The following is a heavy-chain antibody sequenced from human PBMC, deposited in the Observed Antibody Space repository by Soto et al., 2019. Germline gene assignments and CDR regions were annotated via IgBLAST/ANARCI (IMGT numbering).Heavy chain of an antibody. Sequence: QGHLEQSGGEVKKPGASVQVSCRALDYTFITYGLSWVRQAPGQGLEWMGLINPYNGNTVYAQKFQGRVTMTRDTSTDTAYMELRSLRFNDTAVYYYARISYPALQGAFDIWGHGTMVTVSS. V-gene: IGHV1-18*04. CDR3: ARISYPALQGAFDI. CDR2: INPYNGNT. J-gene: IGHJ3*02. D-gene: IGHD3-3*01. CDR1: DYTFITYG.